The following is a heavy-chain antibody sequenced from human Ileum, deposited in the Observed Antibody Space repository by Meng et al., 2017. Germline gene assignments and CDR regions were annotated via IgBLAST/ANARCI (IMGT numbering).Heavy chain of an antibody. CDR2: IHAGSGDT. CDR3: GRGRASFYFDF. CDR1: GFTFSNYA. Sequence: QVHFVQSGAEVKKPGASVRISCKASGFTFSNYAIYWVRQAPGQSLEWLGWIHAGSGDTKFSQTFQGRLTFDRDTSADTVYMELSSLTSGDRAVYYCGRGRASFYFDFLGQGTLVTVSS. V-gene: IGHV1-3*01. D-gene: IGHD6-6*01. J-gene: IGHJ4*01.